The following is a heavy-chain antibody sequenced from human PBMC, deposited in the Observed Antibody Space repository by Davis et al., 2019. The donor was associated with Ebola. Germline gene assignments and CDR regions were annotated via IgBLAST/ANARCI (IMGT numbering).Heavy chain of an antibody. CDR3: ARGADLGVY. J-gene: IGHJ4*02. CDR1: GGSVSSGSYY. D-gene: IGHD3-16*01. V-gene: IGHV4-61*01. Sequence: SETLSLTCTVSGGSVSSGSYYWSWIRQPPGKGLEWIGYIYYSGSTNYNPSLKSRVTISVDTSKNQFSLKLSSVTAADTAVYYCARGADLGVYWGQGTLVTVSS. CDR2: IYYSGST.